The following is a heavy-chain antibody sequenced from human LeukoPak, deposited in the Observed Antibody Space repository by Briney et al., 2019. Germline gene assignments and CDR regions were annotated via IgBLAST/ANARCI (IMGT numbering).Heavy chain of an antibody. CDR2: INAYNGNT. Sequence: ASVKVSCKASGYTFTSYGISWVRQAPGQGLEWMGWINAYNGNTNYAQKLQGRVTMTTDTSTSTAYMELRSLRSDDTAVYYCASGDCSGGSCYFADAFDIWGQGTMVTVSS. CDR1: GYTFTSYG. CDR3: ASGDCSGGSCYFADAFDI. D-gene: IGHD2-15*01. J-gene: IGHJ3*02. V-gene: IGHV1-18*04.